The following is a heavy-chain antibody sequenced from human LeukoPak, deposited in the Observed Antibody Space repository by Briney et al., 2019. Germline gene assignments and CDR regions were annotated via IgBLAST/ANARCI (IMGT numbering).Heavy chain of an antibody. CDR3: ARGRVVRGVMAY. V-gene: IGHV4-34*01. D-gene: IGHD3-10*01. J-gene: IGHJ4*02. Sequence: SETLSLTCAVYGGSFSGYYWSWIRQPPGKGLDWIGEINHSGSTNYNPSLKSRVTISVDTSKNQLSLKLSSVTAADTAVYYCARGRVVRGVMAYWGQGTLVSVSS. CDR2: INHSGST. CDR1: GGSFSGYY.